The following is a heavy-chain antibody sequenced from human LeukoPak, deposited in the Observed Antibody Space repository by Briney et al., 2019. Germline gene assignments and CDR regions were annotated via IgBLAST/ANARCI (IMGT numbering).Heavy chain of an antibody. J-gene: IGHJ4*02. CDR3: VGGDY. CDR1: GFTFSSYA. Sequence: GGSLRLSCAASGFTFSSYAMSWVRQAPGKGLECVANINQDGSDKYYVDSVKGRFTISRDNTKNSLYLQMNSLRAEDTAVYYCVGGDYWGQGTLVTVSS. CDR2: INQDGSDK. V-gene: IGHV3-7*01.